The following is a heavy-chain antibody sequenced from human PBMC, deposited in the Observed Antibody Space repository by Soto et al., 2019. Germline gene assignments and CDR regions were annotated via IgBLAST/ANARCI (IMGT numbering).Heavy chain of an antibody. CDR1: GGTFSSYA. V-gene: IGHV1-69*01. J-gene: IGHJ6*02. CDR2: IIPIFGTA. CDR3: ARDRRGCSSTSCSLDYYYGMDV. Sequence: QVQLVQSGAEVKKPGSSVKVSCKASGGTFSSYAISWVRQAPGQGLEWMGGIIPIFGTANYAQKFQGRVTITADESTSTAYMELSSLRSEDTDVYYCARDRRGCSSTSCSLDYYYGMDVWGQGTTVTVSS. D-gene: IGHD2-2*01.